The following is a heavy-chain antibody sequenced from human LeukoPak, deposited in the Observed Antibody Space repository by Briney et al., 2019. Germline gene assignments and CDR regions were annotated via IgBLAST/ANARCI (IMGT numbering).Heavy chain of an antibody. Sequence: GESLKISCKGSGYSFAGYWIAWVRQMPGKGLEWMGIIYPGDSDTRYSPSFQGQVTISADKSINTAYLQWSSLKASDTAMYYCARQDPAMEGYFDYWGQGTLVTVSS. D-gene: IGHD2-2*01. CDR2: IYPGDSDT. V-gene: IGHV5-51*01. CDR3: ARQDPAMEGYFDY. CDR1: GYSFAGYW. J-gene: IGHJ4*02.